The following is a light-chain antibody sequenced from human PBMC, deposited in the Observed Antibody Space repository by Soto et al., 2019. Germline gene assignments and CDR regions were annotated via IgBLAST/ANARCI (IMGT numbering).Light chain of an antibody. CDR3: QQYNEWPIT. J-gene: IGKJ5*01. Sequence: EIVLTQSPGTLSLSPGERATLSCRASQSVSSSYLAWYQQKPGQAPRLLIYGASSRATGIPDRFSGSGSGTDFTLPITSLQSEDFAVYYCQQYNEWPITFGQGTRLENK. CDR1: QSVSSSY. CDR2: GAS. V-gene: IGKV3-20*01.